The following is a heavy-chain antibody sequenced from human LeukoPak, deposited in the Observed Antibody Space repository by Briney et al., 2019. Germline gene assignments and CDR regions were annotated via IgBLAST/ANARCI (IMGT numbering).Heavy chain of an antibody. CDR3: ARGDYYDSSGYYPYYYGMDV. CDR2: IYYSGST. CDR1: GCSISSYY. J-gene: IGHJ6*02. V-gene: IGHV4-59*01. Sequence: PSETLSLTCTVSGCSISSYYWSWIRQPPGKGLEWIGYIYYSGSTNYNPSLKSRVTISVDTSKNQFSLKLSSVTAADTAVYYCARGDYYDSSGYYPYYYGMDVWGQGTTVTVSS. D-gene: IGHD3-22*01.